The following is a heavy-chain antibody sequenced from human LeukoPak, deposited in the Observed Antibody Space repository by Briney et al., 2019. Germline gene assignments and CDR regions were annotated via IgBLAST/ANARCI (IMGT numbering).Heavy chain of an antibody. CDR1: GYTFTSYD. J-gene: IGHJ6*02. Sequence: GASVKVSCKASGYTFTSYDINWVRQATGQGLEWMGWMNPNGGNTGYAQKFQGRVTMTRNTSISTAYMELSSLRSEDTAVYYCARVPPNYDILTGYLYYHYYYGMDVWGQGTTVTVSS. CDR3: ARVPPNYDILTGYLYYHYYYGMDV. V-gene: IGHV1-8*01. D-gene: IGHD3-9*01. CDR2: MNPNGGNT.